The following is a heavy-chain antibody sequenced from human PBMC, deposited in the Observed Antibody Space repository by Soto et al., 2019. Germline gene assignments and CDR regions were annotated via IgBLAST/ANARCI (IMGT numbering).Heavy chain of an antibody. J-gene: IGHJ5*02. CDR3: ARDCPDGGVGATGWFDP. CDR1: GFTFSDYY. D-gene: IGHD1-26*01. V-gene: IGHV3-11*06. Sequence: QVQLVESGGGLVKPGGSLRLSCAASGFTFSDYYMSWIRQAPGKGLEWVSYISSSSSYTNYADSVKGRFTISRDNAKNSLYLQMNSLRVEDTAVYYCARDCPDGGVGATGWFDPWGQGTLVTVSS. CDR2: ISSSSSYT.